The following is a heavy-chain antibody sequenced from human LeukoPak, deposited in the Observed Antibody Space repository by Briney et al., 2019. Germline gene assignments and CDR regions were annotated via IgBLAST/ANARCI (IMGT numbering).Heavy chain of an antibody. CDR3: ATLAAAGGFDY. J-gene: IGHJ4*02. V-gene: IGHV3-48*04. CDR1: GSSFNNYG. D-gene: IGHD6-13*01. Sequence: GGSLRLSCAASGSSFNNYGMNWVRQAPGKGLRWLAYISSSSRTIYHADSVKGRFTISRDNAKNSLYLQMNSLRAEDTAVYYCATLAAAGGFDYWGQGTLVTVSS. CDR2: ISSSSRTI.